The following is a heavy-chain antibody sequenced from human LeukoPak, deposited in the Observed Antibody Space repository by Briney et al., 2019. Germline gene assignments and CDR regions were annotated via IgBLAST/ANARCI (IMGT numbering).Heavy chain of an antibody. D-gene: IGHD4-23*01. CDR1: GYTFIGYY. V-gene: IGHV1-2*02. J-gene: IGHJ5*02. Sequence: ASVKVSCKASGYTFIGYYIHWVRQAPGQGLEWMGWIKPSSGGTNYAQKFQGRVTMTRDTSISTAYMELSSLRSEDTAVYYCARDNSVEDTAWWFDPWGQGTLVTVSS. CDR3: ARDNSVEDTAWWFDP. CDR2: IKPSSGGT.